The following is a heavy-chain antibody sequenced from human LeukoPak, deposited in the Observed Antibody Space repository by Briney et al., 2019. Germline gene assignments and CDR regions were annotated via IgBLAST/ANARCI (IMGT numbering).Heavy chain of an antibody. CDR2: INDSGVT. Sequence: SSETLSLTCAVYGGSFSGYYWSWIRQSPGEGLEWIGEINDSGVTNCNPSLESRVILSVDTSKNQFSLRLSSVTAADTAVYYCARRLVASSASQVSDHWGQGTLVTVSS. CDR1: GGSFSGYY. J-gene: IGHJ4*02. D-gene: IGHD2-2*01. CDR3: ARRLVASSASQVSDH. V-gene: IGHV4-34*01.